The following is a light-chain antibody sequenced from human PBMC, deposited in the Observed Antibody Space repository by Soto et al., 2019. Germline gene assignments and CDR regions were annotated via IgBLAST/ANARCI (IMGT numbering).Light chain of an antibody. Sequence: IKMNQSPSTLSGTVGDRVTITCRASQTISSWLAWYQQKPGKAPKLLIYKASTLKSGVPSRFSGSGSGTEFTLTISSLQPDDFATYYCQQYNSYSTFGQGTKVDNK. V-gene: IGKV1-5*03. J-gene: IGKJ1*01. CDR2: KAS. CDR3: QQYNSYST. CDR1: QTISSW.